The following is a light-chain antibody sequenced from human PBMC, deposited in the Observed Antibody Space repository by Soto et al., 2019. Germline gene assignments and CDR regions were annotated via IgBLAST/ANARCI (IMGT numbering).Light chain of an antibody. J-gene: IGKJ2*01. V-gene: IGKV3-20*01. CDR3: QQYGSSSYT. CDR2: GAS. CDR1: QSLSSSY. Sequence: EIVLTQSPGTLSLSPGERATLSCRASQSLSSSYLTWYQQKPGQAPRLLIYGASSRATGIPDRFSGSGSGTDFTLTISRLEPEDFAVYYRQQYGSSSYTFGQGTKLEIK.